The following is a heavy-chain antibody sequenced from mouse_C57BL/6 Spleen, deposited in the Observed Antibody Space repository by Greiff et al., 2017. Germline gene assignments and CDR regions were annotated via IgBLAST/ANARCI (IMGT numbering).Heavy chain of an antibody. CDR1: GYSFTGYY. D-gene: IGHD4-1*01. V-gene: IGHV1-42*01. Sequence: VKLQQSGPELVKPGASVKISCKASGYSFTGYYMNWVKKSPETSLEWIGEINPSTGGTTYNQKFKAKATLTVDKSSSTAYMQLKSLTSEDSSVYYCARSWNWDDWLADWGQGTLVTVSA. J-gene: IGHJ3*01. CDR3: ARSWNWDDWLAD. CDR2: INPSTGGT.